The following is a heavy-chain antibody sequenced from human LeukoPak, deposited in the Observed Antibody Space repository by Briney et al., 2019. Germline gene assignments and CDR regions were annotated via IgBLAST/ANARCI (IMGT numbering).Heavy chain of an antibody. D-gene: IGHD3-10*01. CDR3: ARGMINYYGSGSYYHAPDY. Sequence: GGSLRLSCAASGFTFSSYGIHWVRQAPGKGLEWVTFIRYDGSNKYYADSVKGRFTISRDNSKNTLYLQMNSLRAEDTAMYYCARGMINYYGSGSYYHAPDYWGQGTLVTVSS. CDR1: GFTFSSYG. J-gene: IGHJ4*02. V-gene: IGHV3-30*02. CDR2: IRYDGSNK.